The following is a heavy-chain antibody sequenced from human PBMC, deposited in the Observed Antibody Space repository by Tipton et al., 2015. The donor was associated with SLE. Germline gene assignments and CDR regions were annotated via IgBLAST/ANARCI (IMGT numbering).Heavy chain of an antibody. Sequence: SLRLSCAASGFTISSSWMNWVRQAPGKGLEWVANIRQDGSEKYYVDSVKGRFTISRDNAKNSLYLQMNSLRVEDTAVYYCAKQISPHYGMDVWGQGTTVTVSS. D-gene: IGHD1/OR15-1a*01. J-gene: IGHJ6*02. V-gene: IGHV3-7*01. CDR1: GFTISSSW. CDR3: AKQISPHYGMDV. CDR2: IRQDGSEK.